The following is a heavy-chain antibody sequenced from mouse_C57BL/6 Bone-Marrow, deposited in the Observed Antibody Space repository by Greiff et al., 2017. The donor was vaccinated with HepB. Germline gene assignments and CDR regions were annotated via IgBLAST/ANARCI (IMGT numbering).Heavy chain of an antibody. Sequence: EVQLVESGGGLVKPGGSLKLSCAASGFTFSSYAMSWVRQTPEKRLEWVATISDGGSYTYYPDNVKGRFTISRDNAKNNLYLQMSHLKSEDTAMYYCARDRGLYGFAYWGQGALVTVSA. CDR2: ISDGGSYT. J-gene: IGHJ3*01. CDR3: ARDRGLYGFAY. V-gene: IGHV5-4*01. CDR1: GFTFSSYA. D-gene: IGHD1-1*01.